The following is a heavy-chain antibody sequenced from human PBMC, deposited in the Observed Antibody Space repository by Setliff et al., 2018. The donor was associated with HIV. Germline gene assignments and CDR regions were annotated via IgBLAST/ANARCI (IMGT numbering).Heavy chain of an antibody. CDR3: ARERYAGGAFDI. Sequence: PSETLSLTCAVSGYSISSGYYWGWIRQPPGKGLEWIGSIYNGGTTHYNPSLKSRVTISVDTSKDQFSLRLSSVTAADTAVYYCARERYAGGAFDIWGQGTMGTVSS. D-gene: IGHD3-9*01. J-gene: IGHJ3*02. CDR1: GYSISSGYY. V-gene: IGHV4-38-2*02. CDR2: IYNGGTT.